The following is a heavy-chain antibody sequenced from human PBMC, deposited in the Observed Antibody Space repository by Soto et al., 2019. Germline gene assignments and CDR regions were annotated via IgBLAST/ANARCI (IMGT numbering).Heavy chain of an antibody. Sequence: QVQLVQSGAEVKKPGSSVKVSCKASGGTFSSYTISWVRQAPGQGLEWMGRIIPILGIANYAQKFQGRVTXTXXKSTSTAYMELSSLRSEDTAVYYCARNSYSGSWGNWGQGTLVTVSS. V-gene: IGHV1-69*02. CDR1: GGTFSSYT. D-gene: IGHD1-26*01. CDR3: ARNSYSGSWGN. J-gene: IGHJ4*02. CDR2: IIPILGIA.